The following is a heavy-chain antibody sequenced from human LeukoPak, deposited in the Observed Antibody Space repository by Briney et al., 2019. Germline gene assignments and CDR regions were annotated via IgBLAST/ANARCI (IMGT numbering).Heavy chain of an antibody. V-gene: IGHV1-2*02. CDR3: ARDREDIVVVVAATNGVDY. Sequence: GASVKVSCKASGYTFTGYYMHWVRPAPGQGLEWMGWINPNSGGTNYAQKFQGRVTMTRDTPISTAYMELSRLRSDDTTVYYCARDREDIVVVVAATNGVDYWGQGTLVTVSS. J-gene: IGHJ4*02. D-gene: IGHD2-15*01. CDR2: INPNSGGT. CDR1: GYTFTGYY.